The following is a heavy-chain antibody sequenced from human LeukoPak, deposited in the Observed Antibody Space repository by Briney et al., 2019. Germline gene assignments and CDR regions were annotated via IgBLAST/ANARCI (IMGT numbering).Heavy chain of an antibody. D-gene: IGHD2-21*01. CDR1: GYSFTSYW. CDR3: ARLSVDGMDV. J-gene: IGHJ6*02. V-gene: IGHV5-51*01. CDR2: MYPADSDT. Sequence: GESLKISCQGSGYSFTSYWIAWVRQMPGKGLEWMGIMYPADSDTKYSPSFQGQVTISADKSISTAYLQWSSLKASDTAMYYCARLSVDGMDVWGQGTTVTVSS.